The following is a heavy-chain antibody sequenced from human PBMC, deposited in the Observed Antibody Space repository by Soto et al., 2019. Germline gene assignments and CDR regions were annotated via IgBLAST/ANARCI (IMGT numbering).Heavy chain of an antibody. CDR1: GFTFSNYA. CDR3: ARAWRADF. Sequence: EVQLVESGGGLVQPGGSLRLSCVASGFTFSNYAMHWVRQAPGKGLECVSVISGNGDTTYYANSVKDRFTISRDNSKDTLYLQMGSLRADDLAVYYCARAWRADFWGQGTTVAVSS. CDR2: ISGNGDTT. J-gene: IGHJ6*02. V-gene: IGHV3-64*01.